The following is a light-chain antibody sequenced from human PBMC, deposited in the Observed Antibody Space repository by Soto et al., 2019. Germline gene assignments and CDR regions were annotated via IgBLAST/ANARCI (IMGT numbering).Light chain of an antibody. CDR2: DAS. J-gene: IGKJ1*01. V-gene: IGKV3-15*01. Sequence: EIVMTHSPATVSVSPCERATLSFRASQSVRSNLAWYQQRPGQAPRLLIYDASSRATDIPARFSGSGSVTEFTLTISSLQSEDFAVYYCQQYDNWPRTFGQGTKVDIK. CDR1: QSVRSN. CDR3: QQYDNWPRT.